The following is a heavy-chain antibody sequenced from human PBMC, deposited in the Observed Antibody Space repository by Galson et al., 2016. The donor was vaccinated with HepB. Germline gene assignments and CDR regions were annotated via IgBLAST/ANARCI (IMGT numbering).Heavy chain of an antibody. Sequence: SLRLSCAASGFLFNTYSFNWVRQAPGKGLEWVSYISPTSKTVHYADSVRARFTISRDNGNNSLYLEMKGLRDEDTAVYYCAREWTWNYGDYYFGLDVWGLGTPVSVSS. D-gene: IGHD1-7*01. CDR2: ISPTSKTV. CDR3: AREWTWNYGDYYFGLDV. V-gene: IGHV3-48*02. J-gene: IGHJ6*02. CDR1: GFLFNTYS.